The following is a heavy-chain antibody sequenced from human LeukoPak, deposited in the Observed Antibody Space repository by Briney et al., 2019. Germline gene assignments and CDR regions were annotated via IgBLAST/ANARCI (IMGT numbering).Heavy chain of an antibody. J-gene: IGHJ4*02. D-gene: IGHD7-27*01. Sequence: GESLKISCKGSGYIFTSYSIARVRQMPGKGLEWMGVIYPYDSEIRYSPSFQGQVTISADKSTSTAYLQWSSLKASDTAMYYCARPNWARRYFDYWGQGTLVTVSS. V-gene: IGHV5-51*01. CDR1: GYIFTSYS. CDR3: ARPNWARRYFDY. CDR2: IYPYDSEI.